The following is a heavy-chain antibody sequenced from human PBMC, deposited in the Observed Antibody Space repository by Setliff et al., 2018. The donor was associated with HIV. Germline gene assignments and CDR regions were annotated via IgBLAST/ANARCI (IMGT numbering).Heavy chain of an antibody. CDR1: GYSFTDYY. V-gene: IGHV1-46*01. J-gene: IGHJ6*02. CDR2: INPSGGST. CDR3: ARDWRLRYFDWLYSGMDV. Sequence: ASVKVSCKASGYSFTDYYIHWARQAPGQGLEWMGIINPSGGSTSYAQKLQGRVTMTTDTSTSTAYMELRSLRSDDTAVYYCARDWRLRYFDWLYSGMDVWGQGTTVTVSS. D-gene: IGHD3-9*01.